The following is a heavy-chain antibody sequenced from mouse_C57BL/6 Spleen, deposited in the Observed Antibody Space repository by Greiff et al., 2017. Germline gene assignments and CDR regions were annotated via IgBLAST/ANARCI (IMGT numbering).Heavy chain of an antibody. CDR3: ARDFGDGPYYFDY. CDR1: GFTFSSYA. V-gene: IGHV5-4*01. Sequence: EVMLVESGGGLVKPGGSLKLSCAASGFTFSSYAMSWVRQTPEKRLEWVATISDGGSYTYYPDNVKGRFTISRDNAKNNLYLQMSHLKSEDTAMYYCARDFGDGPYYFDYWGQGTTLTVSS. J-gene: IGHJ2*01. CDR2: ISDGGSYT. D-gene: IGHD2-3*01.